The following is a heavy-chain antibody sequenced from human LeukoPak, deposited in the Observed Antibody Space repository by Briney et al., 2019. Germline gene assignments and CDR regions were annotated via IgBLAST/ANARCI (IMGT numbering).Heavy chain of an antibody. Sequence: ASVKVSCKASGYTLTGYYMHWVRQAPGQGLEWMGWINPNSGGTNYAQKFQGRVTMTRDTSISTAYMELSRLRSDDTAVYYCARDLRYCSSTSCHVDYWGQGTLVTVSS. J-gene: IGHJ4*02. CDR3: ARDLRYCSSTSCHVDY. D-gene: IGHD2-2*01. V-gene: IGHV1-2*02. CDR1: GYTLTGYY. CDR2: INPNSGGT.